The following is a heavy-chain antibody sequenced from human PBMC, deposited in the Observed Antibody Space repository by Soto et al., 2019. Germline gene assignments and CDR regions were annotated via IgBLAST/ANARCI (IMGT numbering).Heavy chain of an antibody. CDR3: ARETYGDYVGYFDP. V-gene: IGHV4-59*12. D-gene: IGHD4-17*01. CDR1: GGSISSFF. CDR2: IYYTGTT. Sequence: SETLSLTCTVSGGSISSFFWTWIRQPPGKGLEWNGYIYYTGTTNYNPSLKSRVNITMDRSKNQFSLKVRFVTAAVTAVFYCARETYGDYVGYFDPWGQGIQVTVS. J-gene: IGHJ5*02.